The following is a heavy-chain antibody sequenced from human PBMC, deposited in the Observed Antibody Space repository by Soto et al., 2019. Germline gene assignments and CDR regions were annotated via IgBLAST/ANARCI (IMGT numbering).Heavy chain of an antibody. D-gene: IGHD5-12*01. V-gene: IGHV4-4*02. CDR1: GGSISSSNW. Sequence: QVQLQESGPGLVKPSGTLSLTCAVSGGSISSSNWWSWVRQPPGKGLEWIGEIYHSGSTNYNPSLKSRVTISVDKSKNQFSLKLSSVPAADTAVYYCARSQYSGYHLRWFDPWGQGTLVTVSS. J-gene: IGHJ5*02. CDR3: ARSQYSGYHLRWFDP. CDR2: IYHSGST.